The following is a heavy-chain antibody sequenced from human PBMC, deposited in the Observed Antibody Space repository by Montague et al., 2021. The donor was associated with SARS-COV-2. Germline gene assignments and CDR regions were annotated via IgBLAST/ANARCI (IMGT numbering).Heavy chain of an antibody. D-gene: IGHD3-10*01. J-gene: IGHJ6*03. V-gene: IGHV4-34*01. CDR1: GGSFSTYS. Sequence: ETLSLTCAVHGGSFSTYSWNWIRQPPGKGLEWIGEIHHGGSTNYNPSLKSRVTISADTSKNQYSLKLTSVAAADTAVYYCARLGDGVVPSPILGVGPYYSYYYMDVWGKGTTVTVSS. CDR2: IHHGGST. CDR3: ARLGDGVVPSPILGVGPYYSYYYMDV.